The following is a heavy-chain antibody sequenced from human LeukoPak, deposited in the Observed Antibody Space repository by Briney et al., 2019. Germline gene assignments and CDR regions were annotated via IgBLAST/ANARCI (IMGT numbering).Heavy chain of an antibody. CDR1: GYNFTTYW. J-gene: IGHJ4*02. CDR2: IYPSDSDT. V-gene: IGHV5-51*01. Sequence: GESLKISCKASGYNFTTYWIGWVRQMPGKGLEWMGIIYPSDSDTRYSPSFQGQVTISADKSISTAYLQWGSLRASDTATYYCARTGSRYCQDYWGQGTLVTVSS. CDR3: ARTGSRYCQDY. D-gene: IGHD2-15*01.